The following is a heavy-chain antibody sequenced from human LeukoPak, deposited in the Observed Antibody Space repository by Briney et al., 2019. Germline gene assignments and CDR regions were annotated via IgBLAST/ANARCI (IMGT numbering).Heavy chain of an antibody. D-gene: IGHD3-22*01. V-gene: IGHV4-59*01. J-gene: IGHJ3*02. Sequence: SETLSLTCTVSGGPISSYYWSWLRQPPGKGLEGIGYIYYSGSTNYNPSLKSRVTISVDTSKNQFSLKLSSVTAADTAVYYCAREDSSGPFAAFDIWGQGTMVTVSS. CDR1: GGPISSYY. CDR2: IYYSGST. CDR3: AREDSSGPFAAFDI.